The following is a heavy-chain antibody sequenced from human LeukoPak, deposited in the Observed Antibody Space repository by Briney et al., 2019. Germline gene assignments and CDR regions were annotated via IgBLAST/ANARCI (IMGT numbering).Heavy chain of an antibody. D-gene: IGHD6-19*01. J-gene: IGHJ4*02. CDR1: GFTFSTYP. V-gene: IGHV3-23*01. CDR3: AKGGSGWYYYFDY. Sequence: GGSLRLSCAASGFTFSTYPMSWVRQAPGKGLDWVSGISGSGSNTYYADSVKGRFTISRDNSKNTLYLQMNSLRAEDTAVYYCAKGGSGWYYYFDYWGQGTLVTVSS. CDR2: ISGSGSNT.